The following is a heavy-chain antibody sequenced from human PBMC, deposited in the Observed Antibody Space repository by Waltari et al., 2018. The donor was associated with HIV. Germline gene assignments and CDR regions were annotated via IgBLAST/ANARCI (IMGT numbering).Heavy chain of an antibody. J-gene: IGHJ2*01. D-gene: IGHD1-1*01. CDR2: IYYSVST. Sequence: QVQLQESGPGLVRPSQTLSLTCTVPGGSISSGDYYWSWIRQPPGTGLEWIGYIYYSVSTYYNPSLKSRVTISVDTSKNQFSLKLSSGTAADTAVNYCARDHTTGGFDLWGRGTLVTVSS. V-gene: IGHV4-30-4*01. CDR1: GGSISSGDYY. CDR3: ARDHTTGGFDL.